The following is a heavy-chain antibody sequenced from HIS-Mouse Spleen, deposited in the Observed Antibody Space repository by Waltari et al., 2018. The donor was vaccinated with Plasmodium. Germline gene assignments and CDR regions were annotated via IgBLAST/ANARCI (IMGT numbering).Heavy chain of an antibody. CDR2: ISYDGSNK. CDR3: AREAGSGGLYYFDY. Sequence: QVQLVESGGGVVQPGRSLRLSCAASGFPFSSYAMHWVRQAPGKGLEWVAVISYDGSNKYYADSVKGRFTISRDNSKNTLYLQMNSLRAEDTAVYYCAREAGSGGLYYFDYWGQGTLVTVSS. J-gene: IGHJ4*02. V-gene: IGHV3-30-3*01. CDR1: GFPFSSYA. D-gene: IGHD3-10*01.